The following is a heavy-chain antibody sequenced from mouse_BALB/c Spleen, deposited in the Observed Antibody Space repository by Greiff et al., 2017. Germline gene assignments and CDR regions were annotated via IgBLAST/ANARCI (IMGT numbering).Heavy chain of an antibody. J-gene: IGHJ2*01. V-gene: IGHV1-7*01. D-gene: IGHD1-1*01. CDR3: ARGTVVGFDY. Sequence: VQLQQSGAELAKPGASVKMSCKASGYTFTSYCMHWVKQRPGQGLEWIGYINPSTGYTEYNQKFKDKATLTADKSSSTAYMQLSSLTSEDSAVYYCARGTVVGFDYWGQGTTLTVSS. CDR1: GYTFTSYC. CDR2: INPSTGYT.